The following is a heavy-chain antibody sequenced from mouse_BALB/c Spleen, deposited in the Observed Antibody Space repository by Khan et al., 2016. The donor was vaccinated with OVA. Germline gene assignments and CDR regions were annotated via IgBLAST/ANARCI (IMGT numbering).Heavy chain of an antibody. CDR2: INTHSGVP. V-gene: IGHV9-4*02. J-gene: IGHJ4*01. Sequence: QVQLKESGPELKKPGETVRISCKASGYTFTTAGIQWVQQMPGKGLKWIGWINTHSGVPKYAEDFKGRFAFSLEISVNTAYLQITNLKNEDTATYFCASGGAAYYRNDGGAMEYWGQGTSVTVSS. CDR3: ASGGAAYYRNDGGAMEY. CDR1: GYTFTTAG. D-gene: IGHD2-14*01.